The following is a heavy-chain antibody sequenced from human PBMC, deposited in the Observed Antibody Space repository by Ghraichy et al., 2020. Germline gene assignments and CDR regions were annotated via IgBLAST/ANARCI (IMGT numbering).Heavy chain of an antibody. CDR2: IYYSGST. D-gene: IGHD5-18*01. CDR3: ARHWPRIEVTAMVCGFDP. CDR1: GGSISSSSYY. J-gene: IGHJ5*02. Sequence: SETLSLTCTVSGGSISSSSYYWGWIRQPPGKGLEWIGSIYYSGSTYYNPSLKSRVTISVDTSKNQFSLKLSSVTAADTAVYYCARHWPRIEVTAMVCGFDPWGQGTLVTVSS. V-gene: IGHV4-39*01.